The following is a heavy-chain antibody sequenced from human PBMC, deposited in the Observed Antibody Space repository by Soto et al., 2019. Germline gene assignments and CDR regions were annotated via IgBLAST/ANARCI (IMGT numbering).Heavy chain of an antibody. CDR2: ISSDGSNK. CDR1: GFTISTYG. CDR3: TKQGLPHHNWFDP. Sequence: QVQLVESGGGVVQPGRSLRLSYAASGFTISTYGIHWVRQAPGKGLEWVAVISSDGSNKYYVDSVKGRFTISRDDSKNTVYLHMNSLRPEDTAVYYCTKQGLPHHNWFDPWGQGTLVTVSS. V-gene: IGHV3-30*18. D-gene: IGHD2-15*01. J-gene: IGHJ5*02.